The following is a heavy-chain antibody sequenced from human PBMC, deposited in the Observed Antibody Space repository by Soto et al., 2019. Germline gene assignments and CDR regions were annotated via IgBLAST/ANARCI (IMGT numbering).Heavy chain of an antibody. J-gene: IGHJ5*02. D-gene: IGHD5-18*01. CDR1: GGGNLRDYR. Sequence: SVKVSCKASGGGNLRDYRTTWVRRAPGQGLEWMGGIIPKLGSANYAQNFQGRVTITADKSTSTAYMELSSLRSEDTAVYYCARDINYSDSYGMFFWFDPWGQGTLVTVSS. CDR2: IIPKLGSA. V-gene: IGHV1-69*10. CDR3: ARDINYSDSYGMFFWFDP.